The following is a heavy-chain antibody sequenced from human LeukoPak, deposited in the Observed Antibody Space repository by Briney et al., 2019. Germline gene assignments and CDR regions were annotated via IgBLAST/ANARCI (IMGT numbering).Heavy chain of an antibody. CDR1: GGTFSSYA. Sequence: GASVKVSCKASGGTFSSYAISWVRQAPGQGLEWMGRIIPILGIANYAQKFQGRVTITADKSTSTAYMELSSLRSEDTAVYYCALPQKKETIFGVGPLYYYYGMDVWGQGTTVTVSS. D-gene: IGHD3-3*01. V-gene: IGHV1-69*04. J-gene: IGHJ6*02. CDR3: ALPQKKETIFGVGPLYYYYGMDV. CDR2: IIPILGIA.